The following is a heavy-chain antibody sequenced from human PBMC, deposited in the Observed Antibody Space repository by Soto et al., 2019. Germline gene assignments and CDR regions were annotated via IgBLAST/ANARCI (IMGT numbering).Heavy chain of an antibody. Sequence: SETLSLTCTVSGGSISSHYWSWVRQAPGKGLEWIGCIYYRGNTFYNPSLKSRGTISVDTSNNQFFLKLDSVTPADTAVYYCARDGREAYGIDVWGQGTAVTVSS. CDR3: ARDGREAYGIDV. CDR2: IYYRGNT. J-gene: IGHJ6*02. CDR1: GGSISSHY. V-gene: IGHV4-59*11. D-gene: IGHD1-26*01.